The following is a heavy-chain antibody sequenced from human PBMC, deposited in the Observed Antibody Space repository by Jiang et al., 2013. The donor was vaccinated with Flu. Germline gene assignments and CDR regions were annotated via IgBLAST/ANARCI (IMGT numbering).Heavy chain of an antibody. D-gene: IGHD3-16*01. Sequence: VQLVESGAEVKKPGASVKVSCKASGYTFTSHYMHWVRQAPGQGLEWMAIINPNGGGTNYAQKFQGRVTLTRDTSTNTVYMEMSSLRSEDTAVYYCARDTSAGESVWWFDPWGQGTLVTVSS. J-gene: IGHJ5*02. CDR2: INPNGGGT. CDR3: ARDTSAGESVWWFDP. CDR1: GYTFTSHY. V-gene: IGHV1-46*01.